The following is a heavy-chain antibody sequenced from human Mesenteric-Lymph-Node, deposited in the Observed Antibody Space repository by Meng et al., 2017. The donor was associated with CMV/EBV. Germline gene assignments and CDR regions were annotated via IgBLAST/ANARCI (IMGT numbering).Heavy chain of an antibody. J-gene: IGHJ4*02. CDR1: GGSVSSGAYY. D-gene: IGHD1-26*01. CDR2: IYYSGSS. CDR3: ARGYGGNKSFDY. V-gene: IGHV4-61*08. Sequence: CTGSGGSVSSGAYYWSWIRQPPGKGLEWIGYIYYSGSSNYNPSLKSRVTISVDTSKNQFSLKVSSVTAADTAVYYCARGYGGNKSFDYWGQGTLVTVSS.